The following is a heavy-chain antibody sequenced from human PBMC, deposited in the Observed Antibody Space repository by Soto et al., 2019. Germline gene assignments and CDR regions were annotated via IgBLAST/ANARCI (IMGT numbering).Heavy chain of an antibody. J-gene: IGHJ6*03. D-gene: IGHD2-21*01. Sequence: GASVKVSCKASGYTFTSYGISWVRQAPGQGLEWMGWISAYNGNTNYAQKLQGRVTMTTDTSTSTAYMELRSLRSDDMAVYYCARAGCGACLKNYYYYYMDVWGKGTTVTVSS. CDR1: GYTFTSYG. CDR2: ISAYNGNT. V-gene: IGHV1-18*03. CDR3: ARAGCGACLKNYYYYYMDV.